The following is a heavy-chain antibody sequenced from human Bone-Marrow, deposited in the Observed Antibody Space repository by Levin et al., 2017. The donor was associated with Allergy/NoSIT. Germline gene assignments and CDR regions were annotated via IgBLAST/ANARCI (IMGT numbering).Heavy chain of an antibody. CDR3: ARREHYYGSGSYYRGGGWFDP. J-gene: IGHJ5*02. V-gene: IGHV5-51*01. Sequence: GESLKISCKGSGYSFTSYWIGWVRQMPGKGLEWMGIIYPGDSDTRYSPSFQGQVTISADKSISTAYLQWSSLKASDTAMYYCARREHYYGSGSYYRGGGWFDPWGQGTLVTVSS. D-gene: IGHD3-10*01. CDR1: GYSFTSYW. CDR2: IYPGDSDT.